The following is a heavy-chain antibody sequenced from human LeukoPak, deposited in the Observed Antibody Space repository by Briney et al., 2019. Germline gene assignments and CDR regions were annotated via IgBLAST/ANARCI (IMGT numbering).Heavy chain of an antibody. CDR3: ARDPDYDTLSDAFDI. CDR2: ISAYNGNT. CDR1: GYTFTSYS. V-gene: IGHV1-18*01. D-gene: IGHD3-9*01. J-gene: IGHJ3*02. Sequence: ASVKVSCKASGYTFTSYSISWVRQAPGQGLEWMGWISAYNGNTNYAQKLQGRVTMTTDTSTSTAYMELRSLRSDDTAVYYCARDPDYDTLSDAFDIWGQGTMVTVSS.